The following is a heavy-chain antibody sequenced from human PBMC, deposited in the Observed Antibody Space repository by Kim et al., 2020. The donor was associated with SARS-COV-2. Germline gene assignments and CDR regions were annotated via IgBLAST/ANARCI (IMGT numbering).Heavy chain of an antibody. CDR1: GFTFSNAW. Sequence: GGSLRLSCAASGFTFSNAWMSWVRQAPGKGLEWVGRIKSKTDGGTTDYAAPVKGRFTIPRDDSKNTLYLQMNSLKTEDTAVYYCTTDTVTQPPFYYYGMDVWGQGTTVTLSS. CDR2: IKSKTDGGTT. V-gene: IGHV3-15*01. J-gene: IGHJ6*02. CDR3: TTDTVTQPPFYYYGMDV. D-gene: IGHD4-4*01.